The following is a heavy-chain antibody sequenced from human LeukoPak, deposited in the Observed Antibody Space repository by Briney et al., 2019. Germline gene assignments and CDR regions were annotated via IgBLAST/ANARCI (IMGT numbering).Heavy chain of an antibody. D-gene: IGHD1-1*01. V-gene: IGHV3-30-3*01. J-gene: IGHJ4*02. CDR2: ISYDGSKK. Sequence: TGGSLRLSCAASGFTFSSYAMHWVRQAPGKGLDWVAVISYDGSKKYYADSVKGRFTISRDNSKNSLYLQMNSLRAEDTAVYYCARQATRGFDYWGQGTLVTVSS. CDR1: GFTFSSYA. CDR3: ARQATRGFDY.